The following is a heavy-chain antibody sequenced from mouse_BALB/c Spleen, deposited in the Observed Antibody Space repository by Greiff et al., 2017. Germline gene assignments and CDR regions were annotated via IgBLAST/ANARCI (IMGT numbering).Heavy chain of an antibody. J-gene: IGHJ2*01. V-gene: IGHV5-6-4*01. CDR1: GFTFSSYT. CDR2: ISSGGSYT. D-gene: IGHD2-4*01. Sequence: EVKVVESGGGLVKPGGSLKLSCAASGFTFSSYTMSWVRQTPEKRLEWVATISSGGSYTYYPDSVKGRFTISRDNAKNTLYLQMSSLKSEDTAMYYCTRVYYDYDEDCFDYWGQGTTLTVSS. CDR3: TRVYYDYDEDCFDY.